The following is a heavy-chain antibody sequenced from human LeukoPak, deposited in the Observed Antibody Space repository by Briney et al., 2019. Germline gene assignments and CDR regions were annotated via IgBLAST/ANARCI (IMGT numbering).Heavy chain of an antibody. D-gene: IGHD6-19*01. CDR1: GGSFSGYY. V-gene: IGHV4-34*01. CDR3: ARPYSSGWYSWFDP. Sequence: PSETLSLTCDVYGGSFSGYYWSWIRQPPGKGLEWIGEINHSGSTNYNSSLKSRVTISVDKSKNQFSLKLSSVTAADTAVYYCARPYSSGWYSWFDPWGQGTLVTVSS. CDR2: INHSGST. J-gene: IGHJ5*02.